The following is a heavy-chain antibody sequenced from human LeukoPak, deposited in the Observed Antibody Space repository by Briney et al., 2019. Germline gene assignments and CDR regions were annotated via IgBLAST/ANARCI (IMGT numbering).Heavy chain of an antibody. CDR2: TSSDLNVQ. CDR1: GFTFRNYV. V-gene: IGHV3-30-3*01. Sequence: PGGSLRLSCAASGFTFRNYVIHWVRQAPGKGLEWVAVTSSDLNVQLYADSVKGRFTISRDNSKDTLYLQMNSLRAEDTAVYYCARGVDTAMVKGLLRYYFDYWGQGTLVTVSS. J-gene: IGHJ4*02. CDR3: ARGVDTAMVKGLLRYYFDY. D-gene: IGHD5-18*01.